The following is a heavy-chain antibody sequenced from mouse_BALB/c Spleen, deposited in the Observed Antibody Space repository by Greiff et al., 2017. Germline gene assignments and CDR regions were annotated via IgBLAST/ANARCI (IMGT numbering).Heavy chain of an antibody. J-gene: IGHJ1*01. CDR2: IYPGNVNT. CDR3: ARPTVVDWYFDV. Sequence: QVQLQQSGPELVKPGASVRISCKASGYTFTSYYIHWVKQRPGQGLEWIGWIYPGNVNTKYNEKFKGKATLTADKSSSTAYMQLSSLTSEDSAVYFCARPTVVDWYFDVWGAGTTVTVSS. CDR1: GYTFTSYY. D-gene: IGHD1-1*01. V-gene: IGHV1S56*01.